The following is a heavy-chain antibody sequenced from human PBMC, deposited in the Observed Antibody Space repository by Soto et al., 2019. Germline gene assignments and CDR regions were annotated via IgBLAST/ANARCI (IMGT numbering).Heavy chain of an antibody. Sequence: QVQLVESGGGVVQPGRSLRLSCAASGFTFSSYGMHWVRQAPGKGLEWVAVIWYDGSNKYYADSVKGRFTISRDNSKNTLYLEMNSLRAEDTAVYYCARAGQLELQEDYYYYGMDGWGQVTTVTVSS. V-gene: IGHV3-33*01. CDR2: IWYDGSNK. D-gene: IGHD1-7*01. CDR1: GFTFSSYG. J-gene: IGHJ6*02. CDR3: ARAGQLELQEDYYYYGMDG.